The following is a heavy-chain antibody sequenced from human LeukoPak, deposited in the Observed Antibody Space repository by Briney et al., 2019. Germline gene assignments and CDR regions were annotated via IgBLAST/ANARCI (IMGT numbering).Heavy chain of an antibody. CDR1: GFTFSSYS. V-gene: IGHV3-21*01. J-gene: IGHJ3*02. Sequence: GGSLRLSCAVSGFTFSSYSMNWVRQAPGKGLEWVSSISGSSSYIYYADSVKGRFTISRHNAKNSLYLQMNSLRAEDTAVYYCARVPAGVIGMKDAFDIWGQGTMVTVSS. CDR2: ISGSSSYI. D-gene: IGHD3-16*02. CDR3: ARVPAGVIGMKDAFDI.